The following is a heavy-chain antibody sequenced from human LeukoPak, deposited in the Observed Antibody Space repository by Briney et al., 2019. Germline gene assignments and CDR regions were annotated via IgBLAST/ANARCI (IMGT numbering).Heavy chain of an antibody. CDR2: IIPIFGTA. CDR3: ARAENYYDSSGYQPFDC. CDR1: GGTFSSYA. J-gene: IGHJ4*02. Sequence: ASVKASCKASGGTFSSYAISWVRQAPGQGLEWMGGIIPIFGTANYAQKFQGRVTITTDESTSTAYMELSSLRSEDTAVYYCARAENYYDSSGYQPFDCWGQGTLVTVSS. D-gene: IGHD3-22*01. V-gene: IGHV1-69*05.